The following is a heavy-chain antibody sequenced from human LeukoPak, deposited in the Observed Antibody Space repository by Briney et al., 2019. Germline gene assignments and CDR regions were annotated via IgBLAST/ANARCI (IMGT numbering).Heavy chain of an antibody. CDR2: MKQDASEK. Sequence: GGSLRLSCVGSGFTFSSYWMSWVRQAPGKGPEWVANMKQDASEKYYFGALNGRFTISRDNSKNTLYLQMNSLRAEDTAVYYCAREGTYCSSTSCYTVDAFDIWGQGTMVTVSS. CDR1: GFTFSSYW. D-gene: IGHD2-2*02. CDR3: AREGTYCSSTSCYTVDAFDI. V-gene: IGHV3-7*01. J-gene: IGHJ3*02.